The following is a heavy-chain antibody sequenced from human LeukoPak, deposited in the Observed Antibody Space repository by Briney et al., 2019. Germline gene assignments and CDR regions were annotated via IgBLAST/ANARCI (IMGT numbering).Heavy chain of an antibody. Sequence: GASAKVSCKASGYTFTSYGISWVRQALGQGLEWMGWISAYNGNTNYAQKLQGRVTMTTDTSTSTAYMELRSLRSDDTAVYYCARVDCSSTSCYSNYWGQGTLVTVSS. CDR3: ARVDCSSTSCYSNY. J-gene: IGHJ4*02. V-gene: IGHV1-18*01. CDR2: ISAYNGNT. D-gene: IGHD2-2*01. CDR1: GYTFTSYG.